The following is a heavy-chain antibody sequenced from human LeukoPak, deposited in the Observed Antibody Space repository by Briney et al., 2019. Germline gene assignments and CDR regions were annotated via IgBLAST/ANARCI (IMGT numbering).Heavy chain of an antibody. D-gene: IGHD3-9*01. CDR3: ARAAPVLRYFDWLLFFDY. J-gene: IGHJ4*02. CDR1: GYTFTSYG. CDR2: ISAYNGNT. Sequence: ASVKVSCKASGYTFTSYGISWVRQAPGQGLEWVGWISAYNGNTNYAQKLQGRVTMTTDTSTSTAYMELRSLRSDDTAVYYCARAAPVLRYFDWLLFFDYWGQGTLVTVSS. V-gene: IGHV1-18*01.